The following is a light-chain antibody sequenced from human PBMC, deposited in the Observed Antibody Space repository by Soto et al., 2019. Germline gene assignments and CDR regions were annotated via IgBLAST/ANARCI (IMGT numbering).Light chain of an antibody. J-gene: IGLJ3*02. CDR2: DVI. CDR1: SSDVGGYNY. V-gene: IGLV2-11*01. CDR3: FSYAGSYTWL. Sequence: QSALTQPRSVSGSPGQSVTISCTGTSSDVGGYNYVSWYQQPPGKAPKLMIYDVIKRPSGVPDRFSGSKSGNTASLTISGLQAEDEADYYCFSYAGSYTWLFGGGTKVTVL.